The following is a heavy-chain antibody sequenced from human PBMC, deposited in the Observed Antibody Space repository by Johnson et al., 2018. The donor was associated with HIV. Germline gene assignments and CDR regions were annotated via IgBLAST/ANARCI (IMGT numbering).Heavy chain of an antibody. Sequence: QVQLVESGGGLVQPGGSLRLSCAASGFTFSTYAMHWVRQAPGKGLEWVALISYDGGNKYYADSVKGRFTISRDNSKNTVYLQMHSLRAEDTAVYYCAKGGKYSSHRDDGFDVWGQGTMVTVSS. CDR3: AKGGKYSSHRDDGFDV. CDR2: ISYDGGNK. V-gene: IGHV3-30*18. D-gene: IGHD6-6*01. CDR1: GFTFSTYA. J-gene: IGHJ3*01.